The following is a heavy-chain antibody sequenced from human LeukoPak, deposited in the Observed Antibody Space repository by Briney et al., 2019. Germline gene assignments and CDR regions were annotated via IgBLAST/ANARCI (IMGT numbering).Heavy chain of an antibody. CDR1: GFTFNSYN. Sequence: PGGSLRLSCAASGFTFNSYNMKWVRQAPGKGLEWVSSISSRSSYIFYADSVKGRFTISRDNAKKSLYLQMNSLRAEDTAVYYCASGVNYFDYWGQGTLVTVSS. CDR3: ASGVNYFDY. D-gene: IGHD3-3*01. J-gene: IGHJ4*02. CDR2: ISSRSSYI. V-gene: IGHV3-21*01.